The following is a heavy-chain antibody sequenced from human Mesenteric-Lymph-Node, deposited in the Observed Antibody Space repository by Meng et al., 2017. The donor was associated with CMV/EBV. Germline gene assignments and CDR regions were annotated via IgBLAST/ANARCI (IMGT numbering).Heavy chain of an antibody. Sequence: SETLSLTCTVSGGSISSYYWSWIRQPPGKGLEWIGYIYYSGSTNYNPSLKSRVTISVDTSKNQFSLKLSSVTAADTAVYYCARDLNEGGSWYSSDAFDIWGQGTMVTVSS. CDR2: IYYSGST. CDR1: GGSISSYY. CDR3: ARDLNEGGSWYSSDAFDI. V-gene: IGHV4-59*01. D-gene: IGHD2-15*01. J-gene: IGHJ3*02.